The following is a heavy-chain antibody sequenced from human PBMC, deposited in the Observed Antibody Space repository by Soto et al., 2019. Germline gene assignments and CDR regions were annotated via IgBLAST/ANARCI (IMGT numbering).Heavy chain of an antibody. CDR1: GFTFSSYS. CDR3: ARRLQSVAGKVFGY. D-gene: IGHD6-19*01. Sequence: GGSMRLSSAASGFTFSSYSMNWVRQAPGKGLEWVSYISSSSSTIYYADSVKGRFTISRDNAKNSLYLQMNSLRDEDTAVYYCARRLQSVAGKVFGYWGQGTLVTVSS. V-gene: IGHV3-48*02. CDR2: ISSSSSTI. J-gene: IGHJ4*02.